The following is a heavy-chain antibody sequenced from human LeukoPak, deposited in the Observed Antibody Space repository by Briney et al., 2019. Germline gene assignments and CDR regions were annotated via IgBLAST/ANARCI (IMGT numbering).Heavy chain of an antibody. CDR3: AREGDYYDSSGPPQDY. CDR1: GFTFSSYW. V-gene: IGHV3-7*01. D-gene: IGHD3-22*01. Sequence: TGGSLRLSCAASGFTFSSYWMSWVRQAPGKGLEWVANIKQDGSEKYYVDSVKGRFTISRDNAKNSLYLQMNSLRAEDTAVYYCAREGDYYDSSGPPQDYWGQGTLATVSS. CDR2: IKQDGSEK. J-gene: IGHJ4*02.